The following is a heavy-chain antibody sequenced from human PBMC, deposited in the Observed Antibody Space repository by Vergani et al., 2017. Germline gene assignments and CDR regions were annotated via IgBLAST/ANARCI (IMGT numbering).Heavy chain of an antibody. CDR1: GFTFSSYS. Sequence: EVQLVESGGGLVQPGGSLRLSCAASGFTFSSYSMNWVRQAPGKGLEWVSYISSSSSTIYYADSVKGRFTISRDNAKNSLYLQMNSLRDEDTAVYYCARDLGTKMGFQILTYFDYGGQGTLVTVSS. D-gene: IGHD2-8*01. V-gene: IGHV3-48*02. CDR2: ISSSSSTI. J-gene: IGHJ4*02. CDR3: ARDLGTKMGFQILTYFDY.